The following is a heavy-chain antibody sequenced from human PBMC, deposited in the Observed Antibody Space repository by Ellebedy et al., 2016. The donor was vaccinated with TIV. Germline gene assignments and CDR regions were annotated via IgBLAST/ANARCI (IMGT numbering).Heavy chain of an antibody. CDR1: GFTFSNYR. J-gene: IGHJ4*02. V-gene: IGHV3-21*01. Sequence: GESLKISXAASGFTFSNYRINWVRQAPGKGLEWVSSIGSDSTYIYYADSVKGRFTISRDNAQKSVYLQMNSLRTEDTAVYYCAREEDWESFEYWGQGTLVTVSS. CDR2: IGSDSTYI. D-gene: IGHD3/OR15-3a*01. CDR3: AREEDWESFEY.